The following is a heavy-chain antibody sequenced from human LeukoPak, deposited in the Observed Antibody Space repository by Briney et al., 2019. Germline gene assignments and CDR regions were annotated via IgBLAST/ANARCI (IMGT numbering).Heavy chain of an antibody. CDR1: GFTFSSYG. Sequence: PGRSLRLSCAASGFTFSSYGMHWVRQAPGKGLEWVAVISYDGSNKYYADSVKGRFTISRDNSKNTLYLQMNSLGAEDTAVYYCAKAAPTYYYDSSGYYPGDYWGQGTLVTVSS. V-gene: IGHV3-30*18. D-gene: IGHD3-22*01. J-gene: IGHJ4*02. CDR3: AKAAPTYYYDSSGYYPGDY. CDR2: ISYDGSNK.